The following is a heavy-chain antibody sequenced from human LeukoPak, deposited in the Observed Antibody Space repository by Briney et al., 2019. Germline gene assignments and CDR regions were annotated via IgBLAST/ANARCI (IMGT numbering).Heavy chain of an antibody. V-gene: IGHV3-23*01. J-gene: IGHJ6*02. CDR3: ARGIDFWSGYYDGMDV. Sequence: GGSLRLSCAASGFTFSSYAMSWVRQAPGKGLEWVSAISGSGGSTYYADSVKGRFTISRDNSKNTLYLQMNSLRAEDTAVYYCARGIDFWSGYYDGMDVWGQGTTVTVSS. CDR1: GFTFSSYA. CDR2: ISGSGGST. D-gene: IGHD3-3*01.